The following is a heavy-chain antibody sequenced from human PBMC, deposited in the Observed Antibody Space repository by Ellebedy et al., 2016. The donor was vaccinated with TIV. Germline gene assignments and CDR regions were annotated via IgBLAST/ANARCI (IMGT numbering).Heavy chain of an antibody. Sequence: GESLKISCAASGFTFNSYAMYWVRQAPGKGLEWLAVISYTGTTTYYGDSVKGRFTLSRDNSKNTLDLQMNSLRVEDTAIYYCAKEPNTYSSGWYWSNWGQGTLVTVSS. CDR3: AKEPNTYSSGWYWSN. V-gene: IGHV3-30*04. J-gene: IGHJ4*02. CDR2: ISYTGTTT. CDR1: GFTFNSYA. D-gene: IGHD6-19*01.